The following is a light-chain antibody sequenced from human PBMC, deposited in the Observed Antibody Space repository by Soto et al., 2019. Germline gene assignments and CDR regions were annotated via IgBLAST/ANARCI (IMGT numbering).Light chain of an antibody. CDR1: SSDVGGYNY. Sequence: QSALTQPASVSGSPGQSITISCTGTSSDVGGYNYVSWYQQHPGKAPKVLIYAVSKRPSGVPDRFFGSKSGNTASLTVSGLQADDEADYYCSSYAGSNNLVFGTGTKVTVL. V-gene: IGLV2-8*01. CDR3: SSYAGSNNLV. CDR2: AVS. J-gene: IGLJ1*01.